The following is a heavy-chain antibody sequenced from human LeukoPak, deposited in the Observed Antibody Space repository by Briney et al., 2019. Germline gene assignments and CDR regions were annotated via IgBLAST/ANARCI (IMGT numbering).Heavy chain of an antibody. CDR1: GFTFSSYD. V-gene: IGHV3-13*04. D-gene: IGHD1-26*01. Sequence: PGGSLRLSCAASGFTFSSYDMHWVRQATGKGLEWVSTIGTVGDTYYPGYVKGRFTISRENSKHSLYLQMNSLRAGDTAVYYCARAVVGATLDSWGQGTLVTDSS. J-gene: IGHJ4*02. CDR2: IGTVGDT. CDR3: ARAVVGATLDS.